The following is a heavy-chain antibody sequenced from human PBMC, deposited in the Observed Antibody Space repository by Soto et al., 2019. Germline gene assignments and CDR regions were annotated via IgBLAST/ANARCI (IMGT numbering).Heavy chain of an antibody. D-gene: IGHD3-9*01. CDR1: GFTFDDYA. CDR3: AKDKKVGLVNVYGMDV. CDR2: ISWNSGSI. J-gene: IGHJ6*02. Sequence: EVQLVESGGGLVQPGRSLRLSCAASGFTFDDYAMHWVRQAPGKGLEWVSGISWNSGSIGYADSVKGRFTISRDNAKNSLYLQMNSLRAEDTALYYCAKDKKVGLVNVYGMDVWGQGTTVTVSS. V-gene: IGHV3-9*01.